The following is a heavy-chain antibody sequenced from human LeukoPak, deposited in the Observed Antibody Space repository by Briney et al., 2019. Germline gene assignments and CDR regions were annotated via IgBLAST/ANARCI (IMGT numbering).Heavy chain of an antibody. CDR3: AKDPLYDFWSGSLYYFDY. D-gene: IGHD3-3*01. Sequence: PGGSLRLSCAASGFTFSSYWMHWVRQAPGKGLVWVSRINSDGSSTSYADSVKGRFTISRDNSKNTLYLQMNSLRAEDTAVYYCAKDPLYDFWSGSLYYFDYWGQGTLVTVSS. CDR1: GFTFSSYW. J-gene: IGHJ4*02. CDR2: INSDGSST. V-gene: IGHV3-74*01.